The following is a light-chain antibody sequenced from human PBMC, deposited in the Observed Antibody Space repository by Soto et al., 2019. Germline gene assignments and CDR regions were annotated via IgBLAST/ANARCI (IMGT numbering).Light chain of an antibody. CDR1: SSDVGSYNL. CDR3: CSYAGSRTHVL. V-gene: IGLV2-23*02. CDR2: EVS. J-gene: IGLJ2*01. Sequence: QSVLTQPASVSGFPGQSITISCIGTSSDVGSYNLVSWYQQHPGKAPKVLIYEVSERPSGVSNRFSGSKSGNTASLTISGLQAEDEAEYYCCSYAGSRTHVLFGGGTKLTVL.